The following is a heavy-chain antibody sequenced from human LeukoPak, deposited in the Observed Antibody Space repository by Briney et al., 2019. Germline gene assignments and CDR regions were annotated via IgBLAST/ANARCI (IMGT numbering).Heavy chain of an antibody. J-gene: IGHJ5*02. D-gene: IGHD4-11*01. Sequence: PSETLSLTCTVSGGSISSGGYYWSWIRQHPGKGLEWIGYIYYSGSTYYNPSLKSRVTISVDTSKNQFSLKLSSVTAADTAVYSCARWSTVIYWSDPWGKGTLVTVSS. CDR3: ARWSTVIYWSDP. V-gene: IGHV4-31*03. CDR2: IYYSGST. CDR1: GGSISSGGYY.